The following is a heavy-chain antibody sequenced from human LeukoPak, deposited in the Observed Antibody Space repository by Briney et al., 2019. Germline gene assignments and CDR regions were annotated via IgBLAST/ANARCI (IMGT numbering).Heavy chain of an antibody. J-gene: IGHJ4*02. CDR3: ARHRGRYYDSGSYYYFDY. CDR2: AYYTGST. D-gene: IGHD3-10*01. CDR1: GGSISSSGYY. V-gene: IGHV4-39*02. Sequence: SSETLSFTCTVSGGSISSSGYYWGWIRQPPGKGLEWVGSAYYTGSTFYNPSLKSRVTTSVDTSKNHFSLNLSSVTAADTAVYYCARHRGRYYDSGSYYYFDYWGQGTLVTVSS.